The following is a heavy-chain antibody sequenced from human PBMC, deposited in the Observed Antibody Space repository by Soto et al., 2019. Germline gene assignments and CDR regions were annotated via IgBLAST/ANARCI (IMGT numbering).Heavy chain of an antibody. CDR2: ISAYNGNT. Sequence: QVQLVQSGAEVQKPGSSVKVSCKASGGTFSSYAISWVRQAPGQGLEWMGGISAYNGNTNYAQKLQGRVTMTTDTSTSTAYMELRSLRSDDTAVYYCARDRVFRYDSSGYYYVKAFDIWGQGTMVTVSS. V-gene: IGHV1-18*01. J-gene: IGHJ3*02. CDR3: ARDRVFRYDSSGYYYVKAFDI. CDR1: GGTFSSYA. D-gene: IGHD3-22*01.